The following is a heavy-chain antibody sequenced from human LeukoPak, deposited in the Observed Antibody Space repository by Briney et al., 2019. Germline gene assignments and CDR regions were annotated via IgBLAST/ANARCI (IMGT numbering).Heavy chain of an antibody. CDR3: ARDFSDSSGYYSLDY. CDR1: GFTFSSYA. J-gene: IGHJ4*02. CDR2: ISSNGGST. D-gene: IGHD3-22*01. V-gene: IGHV3-64*01. Sequence: GGSLRLSYAASGFTFSSYAMDSVRQAPGKGLEYVSAISSNGGSTYYANSVKCRFTISRDNSKNSLYLQRGSLRAADMAVYYCARDFSDSSGYYSLDYWGQGTLVTVSS.